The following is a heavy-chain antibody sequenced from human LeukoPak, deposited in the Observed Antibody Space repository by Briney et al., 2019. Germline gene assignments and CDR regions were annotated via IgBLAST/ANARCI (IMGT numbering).Heavy chain of an antibody. V-gene: IGHV3-30*04. J-gene: IGHJ6*02. D-gene: IGHD2-2*01. Sequence: PGGSLRLSCAASGFTFSSYAMHWVRQAPGKGLEWVAVISYDGSNKYYADSVRGRFTISRDNSKFTLYMQMNSLRAEDTAVYYCARVRAGYCTSTSCYTGMDVWGQGTTVTVSS. CDR1: GFTFSSYA. CDR3: ARVRAGYCTSTSCYTGMDV. CDR2: ISYDGSNK.